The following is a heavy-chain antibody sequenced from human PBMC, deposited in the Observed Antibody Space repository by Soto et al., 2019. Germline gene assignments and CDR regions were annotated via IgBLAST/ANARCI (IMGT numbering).Heavy chain of an antibody. Sequence: PGGSLRLSCAASGFTFDDYAMHWVRQAPGKGLEWVSGISWNSGSIGYADSVKGRFTISRDNAKNSLYLQMNSLRAEDTALYYCAKDKAAAGRVNWFDPWGQGTLVPVSS. CDR1: GFTFDDYA. CDR3: AKDKAAAGRVNWFDP. D-gene: IGHD6-13*01. J-gene: IGHJ5*02. CDR2: ISWNSGSI. V-gene: IGHV3-9*01.